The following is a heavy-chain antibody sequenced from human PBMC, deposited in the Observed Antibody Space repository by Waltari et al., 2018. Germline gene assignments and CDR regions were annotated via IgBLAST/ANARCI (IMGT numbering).Heavy chain of an antibody. J-gene: IGHJ4*02. CDR2: ISTSGNDI. D-gene: IGHD2-15*01. CDR1: GFTFSSEE. CDR3: ARDGANAPFDY. V-gene: IGHV3-48*03. Sequence: EVQLVESGGGLVQPGGSLRLSCAASGFTFSSEEMSWVRQTPGKGLEWVSSISTSGNDIYYADSVKGRFTISRDNARNSPYLQMNSLRAEDTAIYYCARDGANAPFDYWGQGTLVTVSS.